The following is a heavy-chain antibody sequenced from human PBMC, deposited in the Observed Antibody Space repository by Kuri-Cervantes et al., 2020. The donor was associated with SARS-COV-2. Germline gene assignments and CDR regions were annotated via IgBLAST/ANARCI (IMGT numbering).Heavy chain of an antibody. CDR1: GYTFTGYY. CDR2: ISAYNGNT. V-gene: IGHV1-18*04. J-gene: IGHJ6*02. CDR3: ARDRKAAAGTYYYYGMDV. Sequence: ASVKVSCKASGYTFTGYYMHWVRQAPGQGLERMGWISAYNGNTNYAQKLQGRVTMTTDTSTSTAYMELRSLRSDDTAVYYCARDRKAAAGTYYYYGMDVWGQGTTVTVSS. D-gene: IGHD6-13*01.